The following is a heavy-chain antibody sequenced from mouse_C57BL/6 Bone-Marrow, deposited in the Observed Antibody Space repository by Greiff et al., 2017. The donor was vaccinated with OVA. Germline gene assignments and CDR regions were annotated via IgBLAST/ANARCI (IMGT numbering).Heavy chain of an antibody. CDR3: ARQGWLLLDY. CDR2: ISSGGSYT. D-gene: IGHD2-3*01. V-gene: IGHV5-6*01. CDR1: GFTFSSYG. J-gene: IGHJ2*01. Sequence: EVQLVESGGDLVKPGGSLKLSCAASGFTFSSYGMSWVRQTPDKRLEWVATISSGGSYTYYPDSVKGRFTISRDNAKNTLYLQMSSLKSEDTAMYYCARQGWLLLDYWGQGTTLTVSS.